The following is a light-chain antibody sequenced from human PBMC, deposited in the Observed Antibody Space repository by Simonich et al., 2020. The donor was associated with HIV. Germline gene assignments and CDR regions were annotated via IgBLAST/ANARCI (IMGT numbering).Light chain of an antibody. CDR3: LQVLQPPIT. CDR2: EVS. Sequence: ETVMTQTPLSLSVTPGQPASISCKSSQNLLHSDGKTYLFWYLQRPGQSPQLLIYEVSSRFSGVPDRFSGSGSGTDFTLKISRVEAEDVGVYYCLQVLQPPITFGQGTRLEIK. J-gene: IGKJ5*01. V-gene: IGKV2-29*02. CDR1: QNLLHSDGKTY.